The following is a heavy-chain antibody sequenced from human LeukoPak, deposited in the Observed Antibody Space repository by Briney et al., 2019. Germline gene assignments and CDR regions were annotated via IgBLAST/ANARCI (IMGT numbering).Heavy chain of an antibody. Sequence: GGSLRLSCAASGFTFATYAMSWVRQAPGKGLECVSSISGSAGTTSYADSVKGRFTISRDNSKDTLYLQMTNLRAEDTAVYYCAKDGESGYSYADYWGQGTLVTVSS. J-gene: IGHJ4*02. CDR3: AKDGESGYSYADY. CDR2: ISGSAGTT. D-gene: IGHD5-18*01. V-gene: IGHV3-23*01. CDR1: GFTFATYA.